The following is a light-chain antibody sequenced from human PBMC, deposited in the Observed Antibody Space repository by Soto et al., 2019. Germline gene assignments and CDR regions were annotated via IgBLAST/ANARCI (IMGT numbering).Light chain of an antibody. CDR1: SSDVGAYTF. V-gene: IGLV2-14*03. Sequence: QSALTQPASVSGSPGQSITISCTGTSSDVGAYTFVSWYQQHPDTVPKLMIFDVSRRPSGVSDRFSGSKSGNTASLTISGLQPEDEADYYCSSYTSSSTHVFGSGTKLTVL. CDR3: SSYTSSSTHV. J-gene: IGLJ1*01. CDR2: DVS.